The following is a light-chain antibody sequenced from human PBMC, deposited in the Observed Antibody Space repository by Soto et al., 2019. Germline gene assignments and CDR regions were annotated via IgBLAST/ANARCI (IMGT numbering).Light chain of an antibody. CDR2: GAS. Sequence: ETGMTQSPATLSVSPGERATLSCRASQSVSSKLAWYQQKPGQAPRLLIYGASTRATGIPARFSGSGSGTEFTLTISSLQSEDFAVYYCQQYTNWPPITFGQGTRLEIK. J-gene: IGKJ5*01. V-gene: IGKV3D-15*01. CDR1: QSVSSK. CDR3: QQYTNWPPIT.